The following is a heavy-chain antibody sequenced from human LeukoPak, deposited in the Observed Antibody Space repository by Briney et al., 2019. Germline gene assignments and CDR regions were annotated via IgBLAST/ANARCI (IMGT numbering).Heavy chain of an antibody. V-gene: IGHV5-51*01. CDR2: IYPGDSDT. J-gene: IGHJ4*02. CDR3: ARHSGHCSSTSCYPGD. D-gene: IGHD2-2*01. Sequence: GESLKISCKGSGYSFTSYWIGWVRQMPGKGLEWMGIIYPGDSDTRYSPSFQGQVTISADKSISTAYLQWSSLKASDTAMYYCARHSGHCSSTSCYPGDWGQGTLVTVSS. CDR1: GYSFTSYW.